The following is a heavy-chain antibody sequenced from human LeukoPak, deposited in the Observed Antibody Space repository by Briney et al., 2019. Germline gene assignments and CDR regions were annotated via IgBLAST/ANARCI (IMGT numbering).Heavy chain of an antibody. D-gene: IGHD6-13*01. J-gene: IGHJ3*02. Sequence: GGSLRLSCAASGFTFSSYWMSWVRQAPGKGLEWVANIKQDGSEKYYVDSVKGRLTISRDNAKNSLYLQMNSLRAEDTAVYYCARKGYYSSSWYGNAFDIWGQGTMVTVSS. CDR3: ARKGYYSSSWYGNAFDI. CDR2: IKQDGSEK. V-gene: IGHV3-7*01. CDR1: GFTFSSYW.